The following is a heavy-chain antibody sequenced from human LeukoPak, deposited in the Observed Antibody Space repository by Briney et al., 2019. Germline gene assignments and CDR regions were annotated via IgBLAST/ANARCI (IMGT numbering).Heavy chain of an antibody. Sequence: SETLSLTCAVYGGSFSGYYWSWIRQPPGKGLEWIGEINHSGSTYYNPSLKSRVTISVDTSKNQFSLKLSSVTAADTAVYYCARLWLQGYFDYWGQGTLVTVSS. CDR2: INHSGST. V-gene: IGHV4-34*01. D-gene: IGHD5-18*01. CDR3: ARLWLQGYFDY. CDR1: GGSFSGYY. J-gene: IGHJ4*02.